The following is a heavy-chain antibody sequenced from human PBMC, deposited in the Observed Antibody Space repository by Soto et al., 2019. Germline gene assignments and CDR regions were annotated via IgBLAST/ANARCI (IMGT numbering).Heavy chain of an antibody. D-gene: IGHD1-1*01. V-gene: IGHV1-18*01. Sequence: QVHLVQSGAEVKKPGASVKVSCKASGYTFTSYGITWVRQAPGQGLEWMGWISAHNGNTDYAQRLQGRVIVTRDTSTSTACMELRSLRSDDTAVYYCARGRYEDNWGQGALVTVSS. CDR1: GYTFTSYG. CDR2: ISAHNGNT. CDR3: ARGRYEDN. J-gene: IGHJ4*02.